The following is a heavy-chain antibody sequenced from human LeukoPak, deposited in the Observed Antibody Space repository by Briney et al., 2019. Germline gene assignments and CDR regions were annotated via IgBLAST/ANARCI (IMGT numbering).Heavy chain of an antibody. CDR2: INEDGSVK. V-gene: IGHV3-7*01. CDR1: GFIFSSNW. J-gene: IGHJ4*02. D-gene: IGHD6-19*01. Sequence: GGSLRLSCAVSGFIFSSNWMSWVRQAPGKGLEWVANINEDGSVKYYVDSVKGRFTISRDNAKNSLYLQMSSLRAEDTAVYYCARIGRSGWNFDYWGQGTLVTVSS. CDR3: ARIGRSGWNFDY.